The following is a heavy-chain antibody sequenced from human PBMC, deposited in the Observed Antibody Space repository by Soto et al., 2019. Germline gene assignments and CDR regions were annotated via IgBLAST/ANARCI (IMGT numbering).Heavy chain of an antibody. J-gene: IGHJ6*02. V-gene: IGHV1-69*06. Sequence: SVKVSCKASGGTFSSYAISWVRQAPGQGLEWMGGIIPIFGTANYAQKFQGRVTITADKSTSTAYMELSSLRSEDTAVYYCASAAGITIFGVVLPYYYGMDVCGQGTTVTVSS. CDR2: IIPIFGTA. CDR3: ASAAGITIFGVVLPYYYGMDV. CDR1: GGTFSSYA. D-gene: IGHD3-3*01.